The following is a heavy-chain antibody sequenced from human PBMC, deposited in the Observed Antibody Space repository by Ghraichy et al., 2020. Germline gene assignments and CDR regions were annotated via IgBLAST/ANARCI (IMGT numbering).Heavy chain of an antibody. D-gene: IGHD3-3*01. Sequence: GTLSLTCAVSGGSISSSNWWSWVRQPPGKGLEWIGEIYHSGSTNYNPSLKSRVTISVDKSKNQFSLKLSSVTAADTAVYYCARGSIEAYDFWSGYTFYYFDYWGQGTLVTVSS. J-gene: IGHJ4*02. CDR2: IYHSGST. V-gene: IGHV4-4*02. CDR1: GGSISSSNW. CDR3: ARGSIEAYDFWSGYTFYYFDY.